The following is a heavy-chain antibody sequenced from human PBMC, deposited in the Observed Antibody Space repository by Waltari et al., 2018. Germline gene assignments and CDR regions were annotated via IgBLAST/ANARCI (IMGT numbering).Heavy chain of an antibody. J-gene: IGHJ4*02. Sequence: QVQLVESGGGVVQTGGSLTLSCAASGFSFSTYGMHWVRQAPGKGLEWVAYIRYDVNNKYCADSVKCRFTIARDNSKNTLYLQMNSLRGEDTAVYYCAKKIGNYDYFDYWGQGTLVTVSS. CDR1: GFSFSTYG. CDR3: AKKIGNYDYFDY. D-gene: IGHD1-7*01. V-gene: IGHV3-30*02. CDR2: IRYDVNNK.